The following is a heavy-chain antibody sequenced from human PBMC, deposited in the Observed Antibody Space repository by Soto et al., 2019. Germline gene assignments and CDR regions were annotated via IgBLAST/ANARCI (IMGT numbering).Heavy chain of an antibody. J-gene: IGHJ4*02. D-gene: IGHD3-16*01. CDR1: GFTFSCYD. CDR2: IGTAGDT. CDR3: TRGADGFDY. V-gene: IGHV3-13*01. Sequence: EVQLVESGGDLVQPGGSLRLSCAASGFTFSCYDFHWVRQATGKGLEWVSGIGTAGDTYYAGSVKGRFIMSRENAKNSLYLQMNSLRAGDTAVYYCTRGADGFDYWGQGTLVTVSS.